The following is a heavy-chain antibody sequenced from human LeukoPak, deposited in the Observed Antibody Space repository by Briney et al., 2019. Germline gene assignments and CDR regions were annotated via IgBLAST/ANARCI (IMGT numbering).Heavy chain of an antibody. CDR2: IYASGST. Sequence: SETLSITCTVSGGSISIGSYYWSWIRQPAGKAPEWIGRIYASGSTNYNPSLKSRVTISVDTSKNQFSLKLSSVTAADTAIYYCARDYFDSSGYHLDYWGQGALVTVSS. CDR1: GGSISIGSYY. V-gene: IGHV4-61*02. CDR3: ARDYFDSSGYHLDY. J-gene: IGHJ4*02. D-gene: IGHD3-22*01.